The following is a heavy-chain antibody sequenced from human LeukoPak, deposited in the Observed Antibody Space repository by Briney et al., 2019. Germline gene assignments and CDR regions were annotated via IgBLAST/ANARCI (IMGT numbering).Heavy chain of an antibody. CDR3: ARLKCLSSNVRPCRYYYYMDV. V-gene: IGHV4-34*01. CDR2: INHSGST. J-gene: IGHJ6*03. CDR1: GGSFSGYY. D-gene: IGHD2-2*01. Sequence: SETLSLTCAVYGGSFSGYYWSWTRQPPGKGLEWIGEINHSGSTNYNPSLKSRVTISVDTSKNQFSLKLSSVTAADTAVYYCARLKCLSSNVRPCRYYYYMDVWGKGTTVTVSS.